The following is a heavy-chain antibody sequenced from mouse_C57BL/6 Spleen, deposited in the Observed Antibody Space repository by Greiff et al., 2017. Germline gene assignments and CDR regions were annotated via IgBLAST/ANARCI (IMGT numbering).Heavy chain of an antibody. D-gene: IGHD1-1*01. V-gene: IGHV1-55*01. Sequence: VQLQQSGAELVKPGASVKMSCKASGYTFTSYWITWVKQRPGQGLEWIGDIYPGSGSTNYNEKFKSKATLTVDTSSSTAYMQLSSLTSEDSAVYYCARGEVVPYYAMDYWGQGTSVTVSS. CDR2: IYPGSGST. CDR3: ARGEVVPYYAMDY. CDR1: GYTFTSYW. J-gene: IGHJ4*01.